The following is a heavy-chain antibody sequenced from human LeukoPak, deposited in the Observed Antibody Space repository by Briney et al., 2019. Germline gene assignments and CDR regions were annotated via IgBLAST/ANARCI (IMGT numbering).Heavy chain of an antibody. V-gene: IGHV3-48*01. Sequence: GGSLRLSCAASGFTFSSYSMNWVRQAPGKGLEWVSYISSSSSSTIYYADSVKGRFTISRDNAKNSLYLQMNSLRAEDTAVYYCAREEVGWFGEFHFDYWGQGTLVTVSS. CDR2: ISSSSSSTI. CDR1: GFTFSSYS. D-gene: IGHD3-10*01. J-gene: IGHJ4*02. CDR3: AREEVGWFGEFHFDY.